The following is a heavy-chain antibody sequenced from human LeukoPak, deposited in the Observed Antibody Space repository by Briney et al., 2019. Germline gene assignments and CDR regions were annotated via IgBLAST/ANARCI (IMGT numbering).Heavy chain of an antibody. CDR2: IYHSGST. J-gene: IGHJ5*02. CDR3: ARAVVAATNWFDP. D-gene: IGHD2-15*01. CDR1: GYSISSGYY. V-gene: IGHV4-38-2*01. Sequence: SETLSLTCAVSGYSISSGYYWGWIRQPPGRGLEWIGSIYHSGSTYYNPSLKSRVTISVDTSKNQFSLKLSSVTAADTAAYYCARAVVAATNWFDPWGQGTLVTVSS.